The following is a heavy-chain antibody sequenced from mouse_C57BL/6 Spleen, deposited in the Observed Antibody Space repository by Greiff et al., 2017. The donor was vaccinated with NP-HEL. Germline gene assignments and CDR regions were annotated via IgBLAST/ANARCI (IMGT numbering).Heavy chain of an antibody. J-gene: IGHJ4*01. CDR3: AREGTSRAYYYAMDY. V-gene: IGHV1-53*01. CDR1: GYTFTSYW. Sequence: QVQLQQPGTELVKPGASVKLSCKASGYTFTSYWMHWVKQRPGQGLEWIGNINPSNGGTNYNEKFKSKATLTVDKSSSTAYMQLSSLTSEDSAVYYCAREGTSRAYYYAMDYWGQGTSVTVSS. CDR2: INPSNGGT. D-gene: IGHD3-3*01.